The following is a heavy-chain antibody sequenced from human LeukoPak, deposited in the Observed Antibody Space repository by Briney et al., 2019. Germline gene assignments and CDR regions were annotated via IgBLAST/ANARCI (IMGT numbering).Heavy chain of an antibody. V-gene: IGHV1-8*01. CDR3: ARVSDILTGFAWFDP. Sequence: ASVKVSCKASGYTFTSYDINWVRRATGQGLEWMGWMNPNSGNTGYAQKFQGRVTMTRNTSISTAYMELSSLRSDDTAVYYCARVSDILTGFAWFDPWGQGTLVTVSS. CDR2: MNPNSGNT. CDR1: GYTFTSYD. D-gene: IGHD3-9*01. J-gene: IGHJ5*02.